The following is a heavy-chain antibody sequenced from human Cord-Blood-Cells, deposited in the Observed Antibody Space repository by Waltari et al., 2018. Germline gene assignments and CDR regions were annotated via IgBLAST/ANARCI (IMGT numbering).Heavy chain of an antibody. Sequence: QVQLEQSGAEVKQPGSSVKVSCKASGGTFSSYAISWVRQAPGQGLEWMGGIIPIFGTANYAQKFQGRVTITADESTSTAYMELSSLRSEDTAVYYCARGVRQLNYYYYGMDVWGQGTTVTVSS. J-gene: IGHJ6*02. V-gene: IGHV1-69*01. CDR3: ARGVRQLNYYYYGMDV. D-gene: IGHD6-6*01. CDR1: GGTFSSYA. CDR2: IIPIFGTA.